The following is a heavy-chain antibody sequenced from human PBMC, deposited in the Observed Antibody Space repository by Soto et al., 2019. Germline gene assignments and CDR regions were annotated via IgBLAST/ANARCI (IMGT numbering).Heavy chain of an antibody. V-gene: IGHV4-34*01. CDR1: YGSFSGYC. J-gene: IGHJ5*02. Sequence: SETLCLTWAVDYGSFSGYCWSRIRQPPGKGLEWIGEINHSGSTNYNPSLKSRVTISVDTSKNQFSLKLSSVTAADTAVYYCARGRRAARLGWFDPWGQGTLVTVSS. CDR3: ARGRRAARLGWFDP. D-gene: IGHD6-6*01. CDR2: INHSGST.